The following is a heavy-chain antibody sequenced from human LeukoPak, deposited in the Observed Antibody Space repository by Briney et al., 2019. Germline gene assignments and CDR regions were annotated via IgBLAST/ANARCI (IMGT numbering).Heavy chain of an antibody. D-gene: IGHD6-19*01. CDR1: GFTFNSYS. CDR3: ARTAVTGVRAFDP. Sequence: GGSLRLSCAASGFTFNSYSMNWVRQAPGKGLEWVSYISGGSSTISYADSVKGRFTVSRDNAKNSLCLQMDSLRAEDTAVYYCARTAVTGVRAFDPWGQGTLVTVSS. CDR2: ISGGSSTI. J-gene: IGHJ5*02. V-gene: IGHV3-48*04.